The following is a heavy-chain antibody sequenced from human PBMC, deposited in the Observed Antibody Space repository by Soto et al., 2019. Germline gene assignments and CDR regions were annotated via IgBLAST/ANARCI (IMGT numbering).Heavy chain of an antibody. CDR2: ISAYNGNT. V-gene: IGHV1-18*01. Sequence: ASVKVSCKASGYTFTSYGISWVRQAPGQGLEWMGWISAYNGNTNYAQKLQGRVTMTTDTSTSTAYMELRSLRSDDTAVYYCARRSATENYYYMDVWGKGTTVTVSS. CDR3: ARRSATENYYYMDV. CDR1: GYTFTSYG. D-gene: IGHD4-4*01. J-gene: IGHJ6*03.